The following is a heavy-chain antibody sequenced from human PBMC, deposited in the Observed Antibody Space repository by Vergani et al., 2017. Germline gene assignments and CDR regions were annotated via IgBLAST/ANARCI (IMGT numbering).Heavy chain of an antibody. D-gene: IGHD3-16*01. CDR3: ATFGGVNYYMDV. CDR2: ISGSGGST. CDR1: GFTFDDYA. Sequence: EVQLVESGGGLVQPGRSLRLSCAASGFTFDDYAMHWVRQAPGKGLEWVSGISGSGGSTYYADSVKGRFTISRDNSKNTLYLQMNSLRAEDTAVYYCATFGGVNYYMDVWGKGTTVTVSS. J-gene: IGHJ6*03. V-gene: IGHV3-23*04.